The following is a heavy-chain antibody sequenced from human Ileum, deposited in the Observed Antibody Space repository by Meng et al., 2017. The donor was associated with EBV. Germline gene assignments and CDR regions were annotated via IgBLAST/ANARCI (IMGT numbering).Heavy chain of an antibody. CDR2: HSGST. J-gene: IGHJ4*02. Sequence: QVQLEEAGPRLVRPSQTLSLTGPVAGVSISSGYFHWSWIRQPPGKGLEWIGHSGSTSYNPSLRSRVTISVDTSKNQFSLKVDSATAGDTAVYYCVSYAVGAGGIGYWGQGILVTVSS. D-gene: IGHD1-26*01. CDR1: GVSISSGYFH. V-gene: IGHV4-30-4*01. CDR3: VSYAVGAGGIGY.